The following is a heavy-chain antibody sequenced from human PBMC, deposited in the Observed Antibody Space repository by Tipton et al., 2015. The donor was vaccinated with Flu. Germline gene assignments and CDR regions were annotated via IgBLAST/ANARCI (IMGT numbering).Heavy chain of an antibody. V-gene: IGHV4-38-2*02. J-gene: IGHJ5*01. CDR3: ARRDFSNYVSEPRNWFDF. Sequence: TLSLTCTVSGYSVTSGYFWAWIRQPPGKGLQWIATVYHTGLSFQNSSLQSRLTTSVDTTNNQFSLRLSSVTAADTAVYFCARRDFSNYVSEPRNWFDFWGQGTLVTVSS. CDR2: VYHTGLS. CDR1: GYSVTSGYF. D-gene: IGHD4-11*01.